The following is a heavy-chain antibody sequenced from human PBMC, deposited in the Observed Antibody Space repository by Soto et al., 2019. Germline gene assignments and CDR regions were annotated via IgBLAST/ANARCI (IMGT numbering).Heavy chain of an antibody. CDR1: GGSFSGYY. Sequence: SETLSLTCAVYGGSFSGYYWSWIRQPPGKGLEWIGEINHSGSTNYNPSLKSRVTISVDTSKNQFSLKLSSVTAADTAVYYCARALAARPGNDFDYWGQGTLVTVSS. CDR3: ARALAARPGNDFDY. CDR2: INHSGST. D-gene: IGHD6-6*01. J-gene: IGHJ4*02. V-gene: IGHV4-34*01.